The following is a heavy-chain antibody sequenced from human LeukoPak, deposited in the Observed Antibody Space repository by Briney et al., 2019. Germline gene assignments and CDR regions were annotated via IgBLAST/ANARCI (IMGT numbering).Heavy chain of an antibody. D-gene: IGHD2-2*01. CDR1: GFNPRHYW. V-gene: IGHV3-7*01. CDR2: VKADGRET. CDR3: ARVGCSGTDCYPHVYGFDL. J-gene: IGHJ3*01. Sequence: GGSLRLSCETSGFNPRHYWMSWVRQAPGKGLEWVANVKADGRETYYVDSVKGRFTISRDNSKNSVLLQMNTLRAEDTALYYCARVGCSGTDCYPHVYGFDLWGQGTMVTVSS.